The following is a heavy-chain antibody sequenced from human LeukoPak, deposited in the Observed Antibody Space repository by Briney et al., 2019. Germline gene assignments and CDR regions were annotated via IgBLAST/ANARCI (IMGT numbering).Heavy chain of an antibody. V-gene: IGHV3-30*02. Sequence: GGSLRLSCIMSEFTFSTYGMHWVRQAPGKGLEWVAFIRYDGSNKYYADSVKGRFTISRDNSKNTLYLQINSLRAEDTAVYYCAKDTAMVLAYWGQGTLVTVSS. CDR2: IRYDGSNK. CDR1: EFTFSTYG. D-gene: IGHD5-18*01. CDR3: AKDTAMVLAY. J-gene: IGHJ4*02.